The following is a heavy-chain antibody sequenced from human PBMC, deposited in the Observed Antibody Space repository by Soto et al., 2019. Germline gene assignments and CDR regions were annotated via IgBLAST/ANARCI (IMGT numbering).Heavy chain of an antibody. D-gene: IGHD5-12*01. CDR1: GGSISNYGHY. Sequence: QVQLQESGPGLVNPSQTLSLTCTVSGGSISNYGHYWSWIRQHPVKGLVWIGYIHYSGGSYYNPSLRSRLSISRDTSKSQFSVKLISVTAADTAVYVFESERVSGPPSAACWGQGPMVTVSS. V-gene: IGHV4-31*03. J-gene: IGHJ4*02. CDR3: ESERVSGPPSAAC. CDR2: IHYSGGS.